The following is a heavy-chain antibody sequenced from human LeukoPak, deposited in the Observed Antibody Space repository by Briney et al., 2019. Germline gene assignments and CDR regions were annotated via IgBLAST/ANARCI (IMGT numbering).Heavy chain of an antibody. D-gene: IGHD6-13*01. J-gene: IGHJ4*02. CDR3: AKDSQQQLGVSSDY. CDR1: GFTFSNYW. V-gene: IGHV3-30*02. Sequence: GGSLRLSCAASGFTFSNYWMSWIRQAPGKGLEWVAFIRYDGSNKYYADSVKGRFTISRDNSKSTLYLQMNSLRAEDTAVYYCAKDSQQQLGVSSDYWGQGTLVTVSS. CDR2: IRYDGSNK.